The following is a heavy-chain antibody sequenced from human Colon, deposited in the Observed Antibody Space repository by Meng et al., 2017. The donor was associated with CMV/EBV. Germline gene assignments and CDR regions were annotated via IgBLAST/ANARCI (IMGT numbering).Heavy chain of an antibody. CDR3: SPVDDY. Sequence: ETLSLTCTVSGGSISSSLKYWAWIRQGPVKGLEWVAGGNGDGSQTFHADSVKGRFTISRDNTKNTVYLKMNSLRAEDTATYYCSPVDDYWGRGTLVTVSS. CDR1: GGSISSSL. V-gene: IGHV3-74*01. J-gene: IGHJ4*02. D-gene: IGHD6-19*01. CDR2: GNGDGSQT.